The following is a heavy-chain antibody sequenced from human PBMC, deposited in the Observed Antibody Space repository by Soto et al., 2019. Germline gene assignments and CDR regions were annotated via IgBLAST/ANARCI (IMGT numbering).Heavy chain of an antibody. D-gene: IGHD2-8*01. Sequence: GASVKVSFKASGYSFTDYHIHWLRQAPGQGLEWLGRINPKSGGTSTAQKFQGWVTMTTDTSISTASMELTRLTSDDTAIYYCARGDSTDCSNGVCSFFYNHDMDVWSQGTTVTVSS. CDR1: GYSFTDYH. CDR2: INPKSGGT. V-gene: IGHV1-2*04. J-gene: IGHJ6*02. CDR3: ARGDSTDCSNGVCSFFYNHDMDV.